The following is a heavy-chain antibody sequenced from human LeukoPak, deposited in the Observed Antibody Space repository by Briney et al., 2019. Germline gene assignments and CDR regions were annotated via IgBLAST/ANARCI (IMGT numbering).Heavy chain of an antibody. Sequence: ASVKVSCKASGYTFTSYGISWVRQAPGQGLKWMGWISAYNGNTNYAQKLQGRVTMTTDTSTSTAYMELRSLRSDDTAVYYCARGYDILTGPGHYYYMDVWGKGTTVTISS. J-gene: IGHJ6*03. CDR1: GYTFTSYG. CDR2: ISAYNGNT. D-gene: IGHD3-9*01. V-gene: IGHV1-18*01. CDR3: ARGYDILTGPGHYYYMDV.